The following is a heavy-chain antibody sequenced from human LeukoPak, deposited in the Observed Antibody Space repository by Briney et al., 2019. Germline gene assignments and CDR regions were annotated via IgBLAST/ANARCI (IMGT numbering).Heavy chain of an antibody. CDR3: ARETYGDYGFDY. J-gene: IGHJ4*02. D-gene: IGHD4-17*01. V-gene: IGHV3-21*01. CDR2: ISSSSSYI. CDR1: GFTFSRYT. Sequence: GGSLRLSCVASGFTFSRYTMNWVRQAPGKGLEWVSSISSSSSYIYYADSVKGRFTISRDNAKNSLYLQLNSLRAEATAVYYCARETYGDYGFDYWGQGTLVTVSS.